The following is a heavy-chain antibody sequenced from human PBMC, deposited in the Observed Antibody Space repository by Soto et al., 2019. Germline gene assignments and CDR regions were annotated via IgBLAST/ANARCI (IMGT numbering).Heavy chain of an antibody. Sequence: QVQLVESGGGVVQPGRSLRLSCAASGFTFSSYAMHWVRQAPGKGLEWVAVISYDGSNKYYADSVKGRFTISRNNSRNTLYLQMNSLRDEDTAVYYCARRGKGNERDYYYGMDVWGQGSTFTVSS. V-gene: IGHV3-30-3*01. J-gene: IGHJ6*02. D-gene: IGHD1-1*01. CDR1: GFTFSSYA. CDR2: ISYDGSNK. CDR3: ARRGKGNERDYYYGMDV.